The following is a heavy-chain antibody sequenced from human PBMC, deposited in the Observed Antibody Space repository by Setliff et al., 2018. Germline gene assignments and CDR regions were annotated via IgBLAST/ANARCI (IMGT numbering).Heavy chain of an antibody. CDR2: VYPGDSDT. CDR1: GYTFTNYW. CDR3: ARQGCSSTSCHSIDY. D-gene: IGHD2-2*01. J-gene: IGHJ4*02. Sequence: GESLKISCKGSGYTFTNYWIAWVRQMPGKGLEWMGVVYPGDSDTRYSPPFQGQVTISADKAINTAYLQWNSLQASDTAMYYCARQGCSSTSCHSIDYWGQGTLVTVSS. V-gene: IGHV5-51*01.